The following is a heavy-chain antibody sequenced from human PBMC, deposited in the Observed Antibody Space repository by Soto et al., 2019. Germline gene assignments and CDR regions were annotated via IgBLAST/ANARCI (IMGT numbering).Heavy chain of an antibody. D-gene: IGHD6-13*01. Sequence: QVQLVQSGAEVKKPRSSVKVSCKASGGTFSSYAISWVRQAPGQGLEWMGGIIPIFGTANYAQKFQGRVTITADKSTSTAYMELSSLRSEDTAVYYCARLRTNGAAAGTGYYYGMDVWGQGTTVTVSS. J-gene: IGHJ6*02. CDR2: IIPIFGTA. CDR1: GGTFSSYA. CDR3: ARLRTNGAAAGTGYYYGMDV. V-gene: IGHV1-69*06.